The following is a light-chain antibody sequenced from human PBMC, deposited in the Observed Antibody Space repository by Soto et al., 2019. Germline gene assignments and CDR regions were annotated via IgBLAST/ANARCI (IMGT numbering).Light chain of an antibody. CDR3: QQYNNWPET. CDR1: QSVSSN. J-gene: IGKJ1*01. Sequence: EIVLTQSPGTLSLSPGERATLSCRASQSVSSNLAWYQQKPGQAPRRLIYGASSRATGIPARFSGSGSGTEFTLTISSLQSEDFAVYYCQQYNNWPETFGQGTKVDIK. V-gene: IGKV3-15*01. CDR2: GAS.